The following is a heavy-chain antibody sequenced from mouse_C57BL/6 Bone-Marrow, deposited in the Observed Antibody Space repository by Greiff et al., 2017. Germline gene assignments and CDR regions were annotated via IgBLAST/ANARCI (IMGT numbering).Heavy chain of an antibody. CDR3: ARAYYYGSSHYWYFDV. D-gene: IGHD1-1*01. V-gene: IGHV7-1*01. J-gene: IGHJ1*03. Sequence: EVMLVESGGGLVQSGRSLRLSCATSGFTFSDFYMEWVRQAPGKGLEWIAASRNKANDYTTEYSASVKGRFIVSRDTSQSILYLQMNALRAEDTAIYYCARAYYYGSSHYWYFDVWGTGTTVTVSS. CDR1: GFTFSDFY. CDR2: SRNKANDYTT.